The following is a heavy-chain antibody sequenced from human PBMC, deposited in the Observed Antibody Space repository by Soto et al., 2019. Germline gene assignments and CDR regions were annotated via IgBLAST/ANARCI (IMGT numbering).Heavy chain of an antibody. J-gene: IGHJ3*02. CDR2: IYPGDSDT. V-gene: IGHV5-51*01. Sequence: PGESLKISCKGSGYSFTSYWIGWVRQMPGKGLEWMGIIYPGDSDTRYSPYFQGQVTISADKSISTAYLQWSSLKASDTAMYYCARSRARGSYDILTGYYLLDTFDIWGRGTMVTVS. CDR1: GYSFTSYW. D-gene: IGHD3-9*01. CDR3: ARSRARGSYDILTGYYLLDTFDI.